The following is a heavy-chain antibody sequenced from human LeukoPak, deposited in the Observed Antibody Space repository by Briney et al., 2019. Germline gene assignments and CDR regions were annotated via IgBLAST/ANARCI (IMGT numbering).Heavy chain of an antibody. CDR2: ISGSGRTI. CDR1: GFTFSSYE. CDR3: VRDAVMSPEVLLTAWDYFDC. D-gene: IGHD2-21*01. V-gene: IGHV3-48*03. J-gene: IGHJ4*02. Sequence: GGSLRLSCAESGFTFSSYEMNWVSQAPGKGLEWVSYISGSGRTIDYADSVKGRFTISRDKTKNSVYLQMNSLRAEDTSIYFCVRDAVMSPEVLLTAWDYFDCWGQGTLVTVSS.